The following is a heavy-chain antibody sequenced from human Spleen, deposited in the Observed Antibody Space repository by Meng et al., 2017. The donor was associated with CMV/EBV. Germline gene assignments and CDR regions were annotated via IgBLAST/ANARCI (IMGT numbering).Heavy chain of an antibody. J-gene: IGHJ4*02. CDR3: ARGGYYNFDY. V-gene: IGHV3-7*01. CDR1: GFTFTSYW. CDR2: IKQDGSEE. Sequence: GSLRLSCAASGFTFTSYWMSWVRQAPGKGLEWVANIKQDGSEEYYVDSVKGRFTISRDNAKNSLYLQMNSLRAEDTAVYYRARGGYYNFDYWGQGTLVTVSS. D-gene: IGHD2-21*01.